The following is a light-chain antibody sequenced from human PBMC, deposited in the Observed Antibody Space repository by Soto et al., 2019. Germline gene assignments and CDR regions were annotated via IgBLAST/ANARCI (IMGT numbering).Light chain of an antibody. J-gene: IGLJ2*01. V-gene: IGLV3-21*04. CDR3: QVWHSSSDHLVV. Sequence: SSELTQPHSVSVAPGKTARITCGGNNIGSKSVHWYQQKPGQAPVLVIYYDSDRPSGIPERFSGSNSGNTATLTINTVEAGDEADYYCQVWHSSSDHLVVFGGGTQLTVL. CDR1: NIGSKS. CDR2: YDS.